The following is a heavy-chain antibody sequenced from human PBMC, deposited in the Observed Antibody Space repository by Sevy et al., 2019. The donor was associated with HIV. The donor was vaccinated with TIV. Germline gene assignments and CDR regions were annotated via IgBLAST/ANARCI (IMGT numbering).Heavy chain of an antibody. Sequence: GGSLRLSCAASGFTVSSNYMSWVRQAPGKGLEWVANIKQDGSEKYYVDSVKGRFTISRDNAKNSLYLQMNSLRAEDTAVYYCARVGVSRGGAYAFDIWGQGTMVTVSS. D-gene: IGHD2-15*01. CDR3: ARVGVSRGGAYAFDI. CDR1: GFTVSSNY. J-gene: IGHJ3*02. V-gene: IGHV3-7*01. CDR2: IKQDGSEK.